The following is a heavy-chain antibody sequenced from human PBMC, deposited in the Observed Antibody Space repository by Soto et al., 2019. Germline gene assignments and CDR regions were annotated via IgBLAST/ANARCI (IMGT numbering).Heavy chain of an antibody. V-gene: IGHV3-23*01. CDR1: GFPFSSYA. CDR3: AKTGTTWYIY. Sequence: PGGSLRLSCAASGFPFSSYAMSWVRQAPGKGLEWVSTISGSGGTTYYADSVKGRLTISRDNSKNTLYLQVNSLRTVDTAIYYCAKTGTTWYIYWGQGTLVTVSS. CDR2: ISGSGGTT. D-gene: IGHD6-13*01. J-gene: IGHJ4*02.